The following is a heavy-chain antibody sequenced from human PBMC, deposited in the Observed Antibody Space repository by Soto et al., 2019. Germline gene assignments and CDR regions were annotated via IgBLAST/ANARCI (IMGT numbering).Heavy chain of an antibody. D-gene: IGHD1-1*01. Sequence: GGSLRLSCEVSGFTFSAYWMHWVRQVPGKGLIWVSRISDDGSTTTYADSVKGRFTISRDNAKNTLYLQMNSLRANDTGLYYCTRGPRVSSTGTGAHWGQGTLVTVSS. CDR3: TRGPRVSSTGTGAH. V-gene: IGHV3-74*01. CDR2: ISDDGSTT. J-gene: IGHJ4*02. CDR1: GFTFSAYW.